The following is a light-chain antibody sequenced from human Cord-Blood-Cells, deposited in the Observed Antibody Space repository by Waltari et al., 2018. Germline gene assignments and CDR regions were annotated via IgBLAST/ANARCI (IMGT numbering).Light chain of an antibody. V-gene: IGKV1-9*01. J-gene: IGKJ4*01. Sequence: DIQLTQSPSFLSATVGDRVPITCRASQGLSSYLAWYQQKPGKAPKLLIYAASTLQSGVPSRFGGSGSGTEFTLTISSLQPEDFATYYCQQLNSYPLTFSGGTKVEIK. CDR3: QQLNSYPLT. CDR2: AAS. CDR1: QGLSSY.